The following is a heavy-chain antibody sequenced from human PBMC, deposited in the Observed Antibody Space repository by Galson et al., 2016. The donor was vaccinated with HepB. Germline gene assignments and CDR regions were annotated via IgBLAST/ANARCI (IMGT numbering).Heavy chain of an antibody. CDR2: IWFDGTHE. J-gene: IGHJ4*02. V-gene: IGHV3-33*01. CDR1: GFSFSTYG. D-gene: IGHD5-12*01. Sequence: SLRLSCAGTGFSFSTYGMHWVRQAPGKGLEWVALIWFDGTHESYADSVKGRFTISRDNSKNMLYLQMNTLRAEDTAVYYCARDLGATGGCDYWGQGTLVTVSS. CDR3: ARDLGATGGCDY.